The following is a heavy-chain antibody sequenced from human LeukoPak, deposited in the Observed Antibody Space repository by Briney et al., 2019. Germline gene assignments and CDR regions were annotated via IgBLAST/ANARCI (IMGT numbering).Heavy chain of an antibody. CDR2: IKQGGSEK. CDR3: ARAASCGGDCSSSYLQH. J-gene: IGHJ1*01. Sequence: GGPLRLSCAASGFTFSSYWISWVPQAPGKGLEWVANIKQGGSEKYYVDSEKGRYTICRDNAKNRLYLQINSLRAEDVAVYYCARAASCGGDCSSSYLQHWGQGTLVTVSS. CDR1: GFTFSSYW. V-gene: IGHV3-7*02. D-gene: IGHD2-21*02.